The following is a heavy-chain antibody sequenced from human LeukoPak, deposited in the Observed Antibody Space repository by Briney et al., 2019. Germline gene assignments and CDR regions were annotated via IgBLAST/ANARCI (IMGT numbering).Heavy chain of an antibody. D-gene: IGHD4/OR15-4a*01. V-gene: IGHV3-7*01. CDR3: TNRAGLTTNRPSCFDY. J-gene: IGHJ4*02. CDR1: GFTFNDYW. CDR2: INKDGSQI. Sequence: GGSLRLSCEASGFTFNDYWMTWVRQAPGKGREWGPKINKDGSQIYYVDSVRGRFTISRDNAKNSVYLQMSSLRGEDTAVYYCTNRAGLTTNRPSCFDYWGQGTLVTVSS.